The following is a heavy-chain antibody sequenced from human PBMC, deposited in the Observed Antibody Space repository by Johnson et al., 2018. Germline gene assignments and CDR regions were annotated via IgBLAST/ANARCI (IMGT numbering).Heavy chain of an antibody. J-gene: IGHJ1*01. CDR3: TAGYSSSWYLSPKASNLWSPRDFQH. D-gene: IGHD6-13*01. V-gene: IGHV3-23*04. CDR1: GFTFSSYA. CDR2: ISGSGGST. Sequence: VQLVQSGGGLVQPGGSLRLSCAASGFTFSSYAMSWVRQAPGKGLEWVSAISGSGGSTYYADSVKGRFTISRDNSKNTLYLQMNSLRAEDTAGYYGTAGYSSSWYLSPKASNLWSPRDFQHWGQGTLVTVSS.